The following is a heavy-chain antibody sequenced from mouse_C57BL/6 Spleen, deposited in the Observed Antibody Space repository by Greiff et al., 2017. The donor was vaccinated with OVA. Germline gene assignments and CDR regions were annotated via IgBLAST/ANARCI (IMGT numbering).Heavy chain of an antibody. Sequence: QVQLQQSGAELVKPGASVKISCKASGYAFSSYWMNWVQQRPGKGLEWIGQIYPGDGDTNYNGKFKGKATLTADKSSSTAYMQLSSLTSEDSAVYFCARSYYGSSCLDYWGQGTTLTVSS. V-gene: IGHV1-80*01. J-gene: IGHJ2*01. D-gene: IGHD1-1*01. CDR3: ARSYYGSSCLDY. CDR2: IYPGDGDT. CDR1: GYAFSSYW.